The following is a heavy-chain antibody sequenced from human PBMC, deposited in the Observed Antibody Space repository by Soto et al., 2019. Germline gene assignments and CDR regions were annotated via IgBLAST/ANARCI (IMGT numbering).Heavy chain of an antibody. Sequence: EVQLVESGGGLVKPRGSLRLSCAASGFTFSSYSMNWVRQAPGKGLEWVSSISSSSTYIYYADSVKGRFTISRDNAKNSLYLQMNSLRAEDTAVYYCARDREKYRSSTSCPFDYWGQGTLVTVSS. J-gene: IGHJ4*02. CDR3: ARDREKYRSSTSCPFDY. CDR1: GFTFSSYS. V-gene: IGHV3-21*01. CDR2: ISSSSTYI. D-gene: IGHD2-2*01.